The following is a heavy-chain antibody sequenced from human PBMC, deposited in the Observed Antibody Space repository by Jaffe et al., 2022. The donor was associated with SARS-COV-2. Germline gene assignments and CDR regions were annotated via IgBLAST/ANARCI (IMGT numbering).Heavy chain of an antibody. D-gene: IGHD2-8*01. J-gene: IGHJ6*02. CDR3: AKAINAPEYIVLSRGYYYYGMDV. CDR1: GFTFSSYA. CDR2: ISGSGGST. Sequence: EVQLLESGGGLVQPGGSLRLSCAASGFTFSSYAMSWVRQAPGKGLEWVSAISGSGGSTYYADSVKGRFTISRDNSKNTLYLQMNSLRAEDTAVYYCAKAINAPEYIVLSRGYYYYGMDVWGQGTTVTVSS. V-gene: IGHV3-23*01.